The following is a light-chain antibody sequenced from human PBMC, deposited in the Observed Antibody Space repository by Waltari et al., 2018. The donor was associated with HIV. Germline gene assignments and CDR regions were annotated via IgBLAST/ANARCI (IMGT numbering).Light chain of an antibody. V-gene: IGKV2-30*01. CDR3: MHATKLWPPSWT. CDR2: TVS. CDR1: QSLVYTDGNTY. Sequence: DVVLTQSPRSLPVTLGQPASISCSSSQSLVYTDGNTYLNWFHQRPGQAPRRLICTVSNRDFGVPDRFSGSGSGTEFTLKISRVEAEDVGVYYCMHATKLWPPSWTFGQGTKVEIK. J-gene: IGKJ1*01.